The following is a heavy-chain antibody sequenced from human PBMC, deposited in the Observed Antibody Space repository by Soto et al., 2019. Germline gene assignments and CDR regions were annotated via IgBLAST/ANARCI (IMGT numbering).Heavy chain of an antibody. Sequence: GESLKISCTGSGYAFTSYWIAWVRQMPGKGLEWMGIIYPGDSDTRYSPSFQGQVTISADKSITTACLQWSSLKASDTAMYYCARGYCTTTICDPWFDPWGQGTLVTVSS. J-gene: IGHJ5*02. D-gene: IGHD2-2*01. CDR3: ARGYCTTTICDPWFDP. CDR2: IYPGDSDT. V-gene: IGHV5-51*01. CDR1: GYAFTSYW.